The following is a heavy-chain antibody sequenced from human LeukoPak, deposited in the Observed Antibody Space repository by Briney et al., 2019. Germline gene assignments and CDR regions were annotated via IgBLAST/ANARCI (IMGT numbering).Heavy chain of an antibody. D-gene: IGHD5-18*01. CDR2: ISAYNGNT. CDR1: GYTFTGYY. Sequence: ASVKVSCKASGYTFTGYYMHWVRQAPGQGLEWMGWISAYNGNTNYAQKLQGRVTMTTDTSTSTAYMELRSLRSDDTAVYYCARDSGYSYGYTLFDYWGQGTLVTVSS. CDR3: ARDSGYSYGYTLFDY. J-gene: IGHJ4*02. V-gene: IGHV1-18*04.